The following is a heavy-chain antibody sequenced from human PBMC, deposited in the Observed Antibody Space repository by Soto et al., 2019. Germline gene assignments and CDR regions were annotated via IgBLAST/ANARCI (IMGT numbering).Heavy chain of an antibody. Sequence: QVQLVESGGGVVQPGRSLRLSCAASGFTFSSYGMHWVRQAPGKGLEWVAVISSDGSNKYYADSVKGRFTISRDNSKNTLFLQMNSVRPEETAVYFGDYWGQGTLVTVSS. CDR2: ISSDGSNK. D-gene: IGHD3-10*01. CDR3: DY. V-gene: IGHV3-30*03. J-gene: IGHJ4*02. CDR1: GFTFSSYG.